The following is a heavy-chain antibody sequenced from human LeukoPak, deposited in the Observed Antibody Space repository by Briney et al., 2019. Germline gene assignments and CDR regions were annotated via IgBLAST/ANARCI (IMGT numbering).Heavy chain of an antibody. CDR3: ARNSIGYSSSWYFSPGLDAFDI. J-gene: IGHJ3*02. CDR2: IYTSGST. CDR1: GGSISSYY. Sequence: DPSETLSLTGTVSGGSISSYYWSWIRQPAGKGLEWIGRIYTSGSTNYNPSLKSRVTISVDTSKNQFSLKLSSVTAADTAVYYCARNSIGYSSSWYFSPGLDAFDIWGQGTMVTVSS. V-gene: IGHV4-4*07. D-gene: IGHD6-13*01.